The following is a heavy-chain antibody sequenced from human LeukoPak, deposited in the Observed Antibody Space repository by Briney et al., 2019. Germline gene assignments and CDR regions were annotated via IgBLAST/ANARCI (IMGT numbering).Heavy chain of an antibody. CDR1: GFTFSSYS. Sequence: GGSLRLSCAASGFTFSSYSMNRVRQAPGKGLEWVSSISSSSSYIYYADSVKGRFTISRDNAKNSLYLQMNSLRVEDTALYYCVSGDYGNYWGQGTLVTVSS. CDR2: ISSSSSYI. CDR3: VSGDYGNY. J-gene: IGHJ4*02. D-gene: IGHD4-17*01. V-gene: IGHV3-21*01.